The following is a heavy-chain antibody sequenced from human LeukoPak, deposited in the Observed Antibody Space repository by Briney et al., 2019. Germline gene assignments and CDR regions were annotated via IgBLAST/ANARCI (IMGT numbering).Heavy chain of an antibody. V-gene: IGHV1-46*01. CDR2: INPSGGST. J-gene: IGHJ5*02. D-gene: IGHD4/OR15-4a*01. Sequence: ASVKVSCKASGYTFTGYYMHWVRQAPGQGLEWMGIINPSGGSTSYAQKFQGRVTMTRDTSTSTVYMELSSLRSEDTAVYYCARNVGAWGFDPWGQGTLVTVSS. CDR1: GYTFTGYY. CDR3: ARNVGAWGFDP.